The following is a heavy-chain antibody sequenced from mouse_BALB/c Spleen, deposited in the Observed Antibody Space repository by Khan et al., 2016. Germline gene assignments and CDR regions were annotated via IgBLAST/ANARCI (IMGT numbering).Heavy chain of an antibody. J-gene: IGHJ1*01. Sequence: QIQLVQSGPELKKPGEIVKISCKASEYTFTNYGMNWVKQAPGKGLKWMGWINTYTGEPTYAADLKGRFAFSLETSGNTAYLTIDNLKNEDTATYFCARWLPNYLYLDVWGAGTTVTVSS. CDR1: EYTFTNYG. CDR3: ARWLPNYLYLDV. V-gene: IGHV9-3-1*01. D-gene: IGHD2-2*01. CDR2: INTYTGEP.